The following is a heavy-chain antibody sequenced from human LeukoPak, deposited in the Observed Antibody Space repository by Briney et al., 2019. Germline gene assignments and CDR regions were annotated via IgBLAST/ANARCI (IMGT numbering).Heavy chain of an antibody. Sequence: GVSATLSCAASGFTFSRHWMHWLRQSPGRGLVWVSRIKNDESTTTYAHSVKGRFTIYRDNAKNTLDLQLNSLRAEDTAVYYCVRDSIEGATPFDLWGQGTLVTVSS. J-gene: IGHJ4*02. CDR3: VRDSIEGATPFDL. CDR2: IKNDESTT. V-gene: IGHV3-74*03. CDR1: GFTFSRHW. D-gene: IGHD3-16*01.